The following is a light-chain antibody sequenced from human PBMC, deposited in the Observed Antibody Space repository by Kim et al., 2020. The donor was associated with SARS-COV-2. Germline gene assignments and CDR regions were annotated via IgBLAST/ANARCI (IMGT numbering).Light chain of an antibody. CDR2: TAS. CDR3: HQYVVSPWT. J-gene: IGKJ1*01. Sequence: EIVLTQSPGTLSLSPGERATLSCRASQSVTANYLAWYQQKPGQAPRLLIHTASIRATGVPDRFSGSGSGTDFTLTISRLEPEDVAVYYCHQYVVSPWTFGQGTKVDIK. CDR1: QSVTANY. V-gene: IGKV3-20*01.